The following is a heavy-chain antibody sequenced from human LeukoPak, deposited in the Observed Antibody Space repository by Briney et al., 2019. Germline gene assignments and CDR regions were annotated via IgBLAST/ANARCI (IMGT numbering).Heavy chain of an antibody. J-gene: IGHJ4*02. CDR2: INPNSGGT. CDR1: GYTFTYYY. V-gene: IGHV1-2*02. CDR3: SREDY. Sequence: ASVKVSCKASGYTFTYYYLHWVRQAPGQGLEWVGWINPNSGGTNYAQKFEGRVTMTRDTSISTVYMELSRLRSDDTAVYYCSREDYWGQGTLVTVSS.